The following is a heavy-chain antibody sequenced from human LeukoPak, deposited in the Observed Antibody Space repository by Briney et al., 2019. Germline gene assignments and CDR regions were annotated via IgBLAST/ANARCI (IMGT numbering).Heavy chain of an antibody. D-gene: IGHD2-21*02. CDR2: INPNSGGT. J-gene: IGHJ5*02. CDR1: GYTFIGYY. Sequence: ASVKVSCKASGYTFIGYYMHWVRQARGQGLEWMGWINPNSGGTNYAQKFQGRVTMTRDTSISTAYMELNRLRSDDTAVYYCAKDPSSSFVVVTAIRAWFDPWGQGTLVTVSS. CDR3: AKDPSSSFVVVTAIRAWFDP. V-gene: IGHV1-2*02.